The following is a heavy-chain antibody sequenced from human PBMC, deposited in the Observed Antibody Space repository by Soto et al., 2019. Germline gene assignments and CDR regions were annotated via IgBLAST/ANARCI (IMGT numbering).Heavy chain of an antibody. Sequence: EVQLVESGGGLVQPGGSLRLSCAVSGFTFSTHAMNWVRQAPGKGLEWVAYIHGTRSIIYYADSVKGRFTISRDNAKNSQFMQLDSLTDEDTTVYYCSRDARNADYDCWGQGTLVPVSS. CDR2: IHGTRSII. CDR1: GFTFSTHA. V-gene: IGHV3-48*02. CDR3: SRDARNADYDC. D-gene: IGHD3-16*01. J-gene: IGHJ4*02.